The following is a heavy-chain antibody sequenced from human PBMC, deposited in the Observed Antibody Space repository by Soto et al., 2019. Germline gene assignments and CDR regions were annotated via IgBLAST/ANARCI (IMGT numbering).Heavy chain of an antibody. Sequence: QVQLVQSGAEVKKPGSSMKVSCKASGGTFRRYISWVRQAPGQGLEWMGGIMDMYGTANYAQKFQGRVTITADEFTSTAYMELSSLKPDDTGVYYCATNTSGYFPDWGQGTLVTVSS. CDR3: ATNTSGYFPD. V-gene: IGHV1-69*01. J-gene: IGHJ4*02. CDR2: IMDMYGTA. D-gene: IGHD3-22*01. CDR1: GGTFRRY.